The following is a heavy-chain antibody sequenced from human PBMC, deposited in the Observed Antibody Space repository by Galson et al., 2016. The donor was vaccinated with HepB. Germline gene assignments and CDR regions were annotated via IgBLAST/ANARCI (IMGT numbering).Heavy chain of an antibody. V-gene: IGHV3-53*05. CDR1: GFTVSSHH. J-gene: IGHJ5*02. Sequence: SLRLTCAASGFTVSSHHMSWVRQIPGKGLEWVSVYYAAGKIFYADSVKGRFTISRDHSENTLHLQINNLRPEDTATYYCARVGYTRSSAGWFDAWGQGALVTVSS. D-gene: IGHD6-6*01. CDR3: ARVGYTRSSAGWFDA. CDR2: YYAAGKI.